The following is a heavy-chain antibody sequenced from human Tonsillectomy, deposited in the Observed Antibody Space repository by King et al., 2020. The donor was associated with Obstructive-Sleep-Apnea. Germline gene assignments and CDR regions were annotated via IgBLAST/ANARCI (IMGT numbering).Heavy chain of an antibody. Sequence: VQLVQSGAEVRRPGASVKVSCKASGYTFTSSYMHWVRQAPGQGLEWMGIINPSGGSTTCAQEFKGRVTMTRDTSTSTVYMELSSLRSEDTAVYYCARGGPYYDFWSGSGEAVRTSQNFDYWGQGTLVTVSS. V-gene: IGHV1-46*01. CDR2: INPSGGST. CDR1: GYTFTSSY. D-gene: IGHD3-3*01. CDR3: ARGGPYYDFWSGSGEAVRTSQNFDY. J-gene: IGHJ4*02.